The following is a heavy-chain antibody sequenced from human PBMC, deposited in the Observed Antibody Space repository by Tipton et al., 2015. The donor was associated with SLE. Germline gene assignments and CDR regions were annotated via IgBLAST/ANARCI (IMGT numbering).Heavy chain of an antibody. D-gene: IGHD5-12*01. J-gene: IGHJ4*02. CDR1: GGSISSSGYY. CDR3: ARHRSPDTVGGGYFDF. CDR2: IHHSASA. Sequence: TLSLTCTVSGGSISSSGYYWGWIRQPPGKGLEWIASIHHSASAWYNRSLRSRVTMSVDTSKNQFSLTLTSVTAADTAVYYCARHRSPDTVGGGYFDFWGQGTLVAVSS. V-gene: IGHV4-39*01.